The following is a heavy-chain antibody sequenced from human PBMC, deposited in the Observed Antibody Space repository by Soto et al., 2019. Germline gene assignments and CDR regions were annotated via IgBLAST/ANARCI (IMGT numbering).Heavy chain of an antibody. CDR1: FTSVSTDV. V-gene: IGHV3-23*01. D-gene: IGHD3-3*01. J-gene: IGHJ4*02. CDR2: VSGSGK. Sequence: PAGSLSLSCAAGFTSVSTDVQSGGRQGRGRVQEWVSAVSGSGKNYADSVKGRFTISRDNSMSTLFLQTRNLRADDTGISCCATRPASITAFDYRGQGTLVTGSS. CDR3: ATRPASITAFDY.